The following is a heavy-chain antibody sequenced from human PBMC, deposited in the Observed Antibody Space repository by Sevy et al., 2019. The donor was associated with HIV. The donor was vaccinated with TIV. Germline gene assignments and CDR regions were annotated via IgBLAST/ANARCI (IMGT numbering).Heavy chain of an antibody. D-gene: IGHD2-2*01. Sequence: GESLKISCKGSGYSFTSYWIGWVRQMPGKGLEWMGIIYPGDSDTRYSPSVQGQVTISADKSISTAYLQWSSLKASDTAMYYCARHLGYCSSTSCYADYWGQGTLVTVSS. J-gene: IGHJ4*02. CDR1: GYSFTSYW. V-gene: IGHV5-51*01. CDR3: ARHLGYCSSTSCYADY. CDR2: IYPGDSDT.